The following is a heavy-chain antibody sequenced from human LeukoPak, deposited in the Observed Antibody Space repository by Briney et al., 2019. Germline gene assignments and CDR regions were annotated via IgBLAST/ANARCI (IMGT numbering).Heavy chain of an antibody. D-gene: IGHD3-22*01. CDR2: IRYDGSNK. CDR3: AKERYYDSSGLYNWFDP. J-gene: IGHJ5*02. V-gene: IGHV3-30*02. CDR1: GFTFSSYG. Sequence: SGGSLRLSCAASGFTFSSYGMHWVRQAPGKGLEWVAFIRYDGSNKYYADSVKGRFTISRDNSKNTLYLQMNSLRAEDTAVYYCAKERYYDSSGLYNWFDPWGQGTLVTVSS.